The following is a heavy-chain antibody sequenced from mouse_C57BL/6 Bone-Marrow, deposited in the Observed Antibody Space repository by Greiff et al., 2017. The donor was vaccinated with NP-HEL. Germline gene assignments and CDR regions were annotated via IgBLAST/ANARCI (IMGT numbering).Heavy chain of an antibody. J-gene: IGHJ4*01. V-gene: IGHV1-81*01. CDR3: ARNDGYYEGY. CDR2: IYPRSGNT. CDR1: GYTFTSYG. Sequence: QVQLQQSGAELARPGASVKLSCKASGYTFTSYGISWVKQRTGQGLEWIGEIYPRSGNTYYNEKFKGKATLTADNSSSTAYMELRSLTSVDSAVYFCARNDGYYEGYWGQGTAVTVTS. D-gene: IGHD2-3*01.